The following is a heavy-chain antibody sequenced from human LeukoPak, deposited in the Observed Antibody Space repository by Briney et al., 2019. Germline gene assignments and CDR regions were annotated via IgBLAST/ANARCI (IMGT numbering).Heavy chain of an antibody. Sequence: GGSLRLSCAASGFTFDDYAMHWARQAPGKGLEWVSGISWNSGSIGYADSVKGRFTISRDNAKNSLYLQMNSLRAEDTALYYCAKDIRQIYHKTCGMDVWGQGTTVTVSS. D-gene: IGHD2-2*02. CDR1: GFTFDDYA. V-gene: IGHV3-9*01. CDR3: AKDIRQIYHKTCGMDV. CDR2: ISWNSGSI. J-gene: IGHJ6*02.